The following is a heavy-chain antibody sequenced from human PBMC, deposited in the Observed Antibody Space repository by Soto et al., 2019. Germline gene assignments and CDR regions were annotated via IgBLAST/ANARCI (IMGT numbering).Heavy chain of an antibody. V-gene: IGHV3-48*02. J-gene: IGHJ4*02. CDR3: ARSSGWYFFGSVEFDY. Sequence: EVQLVESGGGLVQPGGSLRLSCAASGFTFSSYRMNWVRQAPGEGLEWVSYISSSSSTIYYADSVKGRFTISRDNAKNSLYLQMNSLRDEDTAVYYCARSSGWYFFGSVEFDYWGQGTLVTVSS. D-gene: IGHD6-19*01. CDR1: GFTFSSYR. CDR2: ISSSSSTI.